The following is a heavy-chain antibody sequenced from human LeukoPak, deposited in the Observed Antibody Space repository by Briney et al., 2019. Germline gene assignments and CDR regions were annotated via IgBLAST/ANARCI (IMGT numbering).Heavy chain of an antibody. CDR1: GFTFSIYA. CDR2: ISGSGETA. V-gene: IGHV3-23*01. D-gene: IGHD3-22*01. Sequence: GGSLRLSCAASGFTFSIYAMSWVRQAPGKGLQWVSGISGSGETAYYADSVKGRFTIFRDNSKNTLYLQMNSLRAEDTAVYYCAKDYDSSGYYILDYWGQGTLVTASS. CDR3: AKDYDSSGYYILDY. J-gene: IGHJ4*02.